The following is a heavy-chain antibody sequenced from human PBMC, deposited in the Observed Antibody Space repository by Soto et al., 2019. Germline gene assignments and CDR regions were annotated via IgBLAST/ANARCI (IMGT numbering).Heavy chain of an antibody. J-gene: IGHJ4*02. CDR1: GFTFSSYA. D-gene: IGHD2-15*01. V-gene: IGHV3-23*01. CDR3: AKGGGYWGY. CDR2: ISGSGGST. Sequence: EVQLLESGGGLVQPGGSLRLSCAASGFTFSSYAMSWVRQAPGKGLEWVSAISGSGGSTYYADSVKGRFTISRDNSKNTQYLQMTSVGAEDTSVYYCAKGGGYWGYWGQGTLVTVSS.